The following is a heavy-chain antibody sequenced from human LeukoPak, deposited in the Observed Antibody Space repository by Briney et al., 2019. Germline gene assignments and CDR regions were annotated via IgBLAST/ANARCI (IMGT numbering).Heavy chain of an antibody. CDR3: ACRYRYFDWLLSSLFDY. J-gene: IGHJ4*02. D-gene: IGHD3-9*01. V-gene: IGHV1-24*01. CDR2: FDPEGGET. CDR1: GYTLTELS. Sequence: ASVKVSCKVSGYTLTELSMHWVRQAPGKGLEWMGGFDPEGGETIYAQKFQGRVTMTEDTSTDTAYMELSSLRSEDTAVYYCACRYRYFDWLLSSLFDYWGQGTLVTVSS.